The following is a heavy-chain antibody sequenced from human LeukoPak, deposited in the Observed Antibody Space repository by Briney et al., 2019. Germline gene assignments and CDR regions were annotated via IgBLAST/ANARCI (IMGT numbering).Heavy chain of an antibody. CDR3: ARHKDYYYSYMDV. CDR1: GGSISSSSYY. Sequence: SETLSLTCTVSGGSISSSSYYWGWIRQPPGKELEWIGSMYDSGSTHYKPSLKSRVTISVDTSKNQFSLKLSSVTAADTAVCYCARHKDYYYSYMDVWGKGTTVTISS. CDR2: MYDSGST. J-gene: IGHJ6*03. V-gene: IGHV4-39*01.